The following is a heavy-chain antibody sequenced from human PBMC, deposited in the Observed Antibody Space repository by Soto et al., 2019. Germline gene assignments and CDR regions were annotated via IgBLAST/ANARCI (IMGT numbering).Heavy chain of an antibody. CDR3: ATQVPPRGGSSWYLGWFDP. Sequence: GASVKVSCKASGGTFSSYAISWVRQAPGQGLEWMGGIIPIFGTANYAQKFQGRVTITADESTSTAYMELSSLRSEDTAVYYCATQVPPRGGSSWYLGWFDPWGQGTLVIVSS. CDR2: IIPIFGTA. V-gene: IGHV1-69*13. D-gene: IGHD6-13*01. CDR1: GGTFSSYA. J-gene: IGHJ5*02.